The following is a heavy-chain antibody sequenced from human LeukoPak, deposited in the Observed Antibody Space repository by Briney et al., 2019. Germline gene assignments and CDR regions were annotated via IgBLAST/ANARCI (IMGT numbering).Heavy chain of an antibody. CDR3: ARTGNYFDY. Sequence: KASETLSLTCAVSGGSISRGGYSWSWIRQSPGKGLEWIGYIYHSGSTYYNPSLKSRVIISVDRSKNQFSLKLTSVTAADTAVYYCARTGNYFDYWGQGTLVTVSS. CDR1: GGSISRGGYS. CDR2: IYHSGST. J-gene: IGHJ4*02. V-gene: IGHV4-30-2*06. D-gene: IGHD7-27*01.